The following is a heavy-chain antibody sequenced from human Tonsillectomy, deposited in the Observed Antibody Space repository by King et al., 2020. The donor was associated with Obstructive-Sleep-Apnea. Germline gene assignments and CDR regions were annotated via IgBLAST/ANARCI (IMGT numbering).Heavy chain of an antibody. CDR3: ATMVGYSSGGGYFDY. Sequence: VQLVESGGGLVQPGGSLRLSCAASGFTVSSNYMSWVRQAPGKGLEWVSVIYSGGDTYYADSLKGRFTISRDNSKNTQFLQMNSLRAEDTAVYYCATMVGYSSGGGYFDYWGQGTLVTVSS. J-gene: IGHJ4*02. D-gene: IGHD5-18*01. CDR1: GFTVSSNY. V-gene: IGHV3-66*01. CDR2: IYSGGDT.